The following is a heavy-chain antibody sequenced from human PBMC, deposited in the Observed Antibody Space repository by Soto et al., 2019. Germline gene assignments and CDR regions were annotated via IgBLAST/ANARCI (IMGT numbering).Heavy chain of an antibody. V-gene: IGHV1-18*01. D-gene: IGHD6-19*01. Sequence: QVQLVQSGAEVKKPGASVKVSCKASGYTFTTYGISWVRQAPGQGLEWMGWINGYNGNTNYAQKLQGRVTMTTDTFTSSAYMELRSLRSDDTAVYYCARDPVAGTYFDYWGQGTLVTVSS. CDR3: ARDPVAGTYFDY. J-gene: IGHJ4*02. CDR2: INGYNGNT. CDR1: GYTFTTYG.